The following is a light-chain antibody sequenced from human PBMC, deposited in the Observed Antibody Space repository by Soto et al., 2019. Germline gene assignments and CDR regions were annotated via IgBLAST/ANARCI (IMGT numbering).Light chain of an antibody. CDR3: QQYNSYSLT. CDR2: KAS. Sequence: STLSASVGDRITITCRASQSISSSLAWYQQKPGKAPKLLIYKASSLQSGVPSRFGGTGSGTEFTLTISSLQPDDFATYYCQQYNSYSLTFGQGSKVDIK. J-gene: IGKJ1*01. CDR1: QSISSS. V-gene: IGKV1-5*03.